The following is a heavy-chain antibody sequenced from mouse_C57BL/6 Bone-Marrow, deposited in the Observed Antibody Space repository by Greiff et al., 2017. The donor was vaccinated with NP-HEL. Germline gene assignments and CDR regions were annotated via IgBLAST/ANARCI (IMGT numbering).Heavy chain of an antibody. D-gene: IGHD2-4*01. CDR3: TRSPLYDYDVGFDY. J-gene: IGHJ2*01. CDR1: GYTFTSYW. Sequence: VQLQQSGTVLARPGASVKMSCKTSGYTFTSYWMHWVKQRPGQGLEWIGAIYPGNSDTSYNQKFKGKAKLTAVTSASTAYMELSSLTNEDSAVYYCTRSPLYDYDVGFDYWGQGTTLTVSS. V-gene: IGHV1-5*01. CDR2: IYPGNSDT.